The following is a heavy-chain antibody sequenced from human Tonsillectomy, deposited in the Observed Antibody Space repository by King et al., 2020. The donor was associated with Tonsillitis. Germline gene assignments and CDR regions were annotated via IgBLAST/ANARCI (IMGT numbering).Heavy chain of an antibody. CDR3: VKAVRVTALFVY. V-gene: IGHV3-23*04. CDR2: ISGSADST. CDR1: GFPFSGYA. J-gene: IGHJ4*01. Sequence: VQLVESGGGLVQPGGSLRLSCAASGFPFSGYAMSWVRQAPGRGLEWVSSISGSADSTYYADSVKGRFTIPRDNSMNMVYLQMNSLRAEDTAVYYCVKAVRVTALFVYCGQGPLFTVSS. D-gene: IGHD2-21*02.